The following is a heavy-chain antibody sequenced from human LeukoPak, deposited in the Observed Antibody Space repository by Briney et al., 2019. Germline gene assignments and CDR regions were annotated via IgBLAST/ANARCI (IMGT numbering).Heavy chain of an antibody. CDR1: GYTFTDYY. CDR3: ARSYGLGGNYFDY. J-gene: IGHJ4*02. CDR2: INPNSGGT. V-gene: IGHV1-2*02. D-gene: IGHD3-16*01. Sequence: ASVKVSCKASGYTFTDYYMHWVRQAPGQGLEWMGWINPNSGGTNYAQKFQGRVTMTRDTSISTAYMELSRLRSDDPAVYYCARSYGLGGNYFDYWGQGTLVTVSS.